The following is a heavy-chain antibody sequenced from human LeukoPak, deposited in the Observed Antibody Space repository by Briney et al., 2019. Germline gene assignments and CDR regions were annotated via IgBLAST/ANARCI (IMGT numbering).Heavy chain of an antibody. V-gene: IGHV3-48*04. Sequence: GGSLRLSCAASGFTFSSYSMNWVRQALGKGLEWVSYISSSSSTIYYADSVKGRFTISRDNAKNSLYLQMNSLRAEDTAVYYCARDLGSLGYWGQGTLVTVSS. CDR1: GFTFSSYS. CDR2: ISSSSSTI. CDR3: ARDLGSLGY. J-gene: IGHJ4*02. D-gene: IGHD3-10*01.